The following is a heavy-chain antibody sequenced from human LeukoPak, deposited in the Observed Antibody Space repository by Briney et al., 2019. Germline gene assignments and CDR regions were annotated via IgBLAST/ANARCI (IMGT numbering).Heavy chain of an antibody. CDR2: IRGSGSSI. CDR1: GFSFSESY. Sequence: GGSLTLSCEASGFSFSESYMSWIRQAPGKGLQWVAYIRGSGSSIYYADSVRGRFTVSRDNARNSLYLHMNSLKADDTAVYYCARGKRRFDYWGQGTLVTVSS. CDR3: ARGKRRFDY. V-gene: IGHV3-11*01. J-gene: IGHJ4*02.